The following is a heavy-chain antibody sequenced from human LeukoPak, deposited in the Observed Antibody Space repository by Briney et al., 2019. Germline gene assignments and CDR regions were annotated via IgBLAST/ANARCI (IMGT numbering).Heavy chain of an antibody. J-gene: IGHJ4*02. CDR2: ISYDGSNK. D-gene: IGHD3-3*01. CDR3: AKDLGDY. CDR1: GFTFSSYG. Sequence: GRSLRLSCAASGFTFSSYGMHWVRQAPGKGLEWVAVISYDGSNKYYADSVKGRFTISRDNSKNTLYLQMNSLRAEDTAVYYCAKDLGDYWGLGTLVTVSS. V-gene: IGHV3-30*18.